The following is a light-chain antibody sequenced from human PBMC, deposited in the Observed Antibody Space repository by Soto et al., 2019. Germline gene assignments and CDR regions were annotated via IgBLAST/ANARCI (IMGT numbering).Light chain of an antibody. V-gene: IGKV3-15*01. J-gene: IGKJ4*01. CDR2: GAS. CDR3: QQDNSWPPLT. Sequence: EIVMTQSPATLSVSPGERATVSCRASQSVRANVAWYQQKPGQAPRLLIYGASTRATGVPARFSGSGSGTEFTLTISSLQSEEFALYYCQQDNSWPPLTFGGGTKVEIK. CDR1: QSVRAN.